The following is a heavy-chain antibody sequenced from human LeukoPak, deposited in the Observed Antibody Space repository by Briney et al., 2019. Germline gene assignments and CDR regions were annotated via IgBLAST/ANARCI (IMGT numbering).Heavy chain of an antibody. Sequence: PGRSLRLSCAASGFTFDDYAMHWVRQAPGKGLEWVSGISWNSGSIGYADSVKGRFTISRDNAKNSLYLQMNSLRAEDTALYYCAKPVMGYYFDYWGQGTLVTVSS. J-gene: IGHJ4*02. V-gene: IGHV3-9*01. CDR1: GFTFDDYA. CDR2: ISWNSGSI. CDR3: AKPVMGYYFDY. D-gene: IGHD2-8*01.